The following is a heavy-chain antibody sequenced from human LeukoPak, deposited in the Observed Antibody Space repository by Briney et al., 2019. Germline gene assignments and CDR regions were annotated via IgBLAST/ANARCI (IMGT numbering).Heavy chain of an antibody. V-gene: IGHV3-9*01. CDR2: ITWNSGKI. CDR1: GFSFDDHT. D-gene: IGHD3-22*01. Sequence: GRSLRLSCAASGFSFDDHTMHWVRQAPGKGLEWVSSITWNSGKIAYADSVKGRFSISRDNRKNTLYLQMNSLRAEDTAVYFCAKRGVVIRVILVGFHKEAYYFDSWGQGALVTVSS. J-gene: IGHJ4*02. CDR3: AKRGVVIRVILVGFHKEAYYFDS.